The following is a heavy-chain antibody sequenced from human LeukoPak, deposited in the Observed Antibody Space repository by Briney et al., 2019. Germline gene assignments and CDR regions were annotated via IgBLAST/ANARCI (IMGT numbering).Heavy chain of an antibody. CDR2: ITWNRDNI. J-gene: IGHJ5*02. CDR1: GFTFDDYA. D-gene: IGHD2-2*01. Sequence: SLRLSCAASGFTFDDYAMHWVRQAPGKGLEWVSDITWNRDNIGYGDSVKGRFTISRDNSKNTLYLQMNSLRAEDTAVYYCAKDRVHCSSTSCYLMFDPWGQGTLVTVSS. V-gene: IGHV3-9*01. CDR3: AKDRVHCSSTSCYLMFDP.